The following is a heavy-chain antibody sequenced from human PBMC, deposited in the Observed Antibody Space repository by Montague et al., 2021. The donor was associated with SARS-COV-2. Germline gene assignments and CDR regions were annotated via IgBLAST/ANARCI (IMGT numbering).Heavy chain of an antibody. CDR2: INDSGGT. V-gene: IGHV4-34*01. CDR1: GGSSRGYN. J-gene: IGHJ4*02. Sequence: SETLSLTCAVQGGSSRGYNGGANRQSPGNVLEWIGQINDSGGTKYNPSLKSRVTISLDTSKNQFSLKLSSVTAADTAVYYCARGVPGYWGQGTLVTVSS. D-gene: IGHD4/OR15-4a*01. CDR3: ARGVPGY.